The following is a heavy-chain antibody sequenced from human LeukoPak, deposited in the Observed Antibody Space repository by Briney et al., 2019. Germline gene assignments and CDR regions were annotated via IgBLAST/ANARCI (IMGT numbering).Heavy chain of an antibody. J-gene: IGHJ3*02. V-gene: IGHV3-7*01. Sequence: PGGSLRLSCAVSGFTLSTYCTTWVRHAPGKGLGWEAKAKQDGEQKNYVDSVKGRFTISTDHSRNSLCLQMNSLRAEDTAVYYCARDPYDVGGYGAFDIWGQGTMVSVSS. D-gene: IGHD3-22*01. CDR3: ARDPYDVGGYGAFDI. CDR1: GFTLSTYC. CDR2: AKQDGEQK.